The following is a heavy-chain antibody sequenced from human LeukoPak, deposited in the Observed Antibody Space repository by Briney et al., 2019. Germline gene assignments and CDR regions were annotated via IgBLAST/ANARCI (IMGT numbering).Heavy chain of an antibody. D-gene: IGHD5-18*01. CDR3: ARDAYRYGNPYYFDY. CDR1: GYTFTSYG. J-gene: IGHJ4*02. Sequence: ASVKVSCKASGYTFTSYGISWVRQAPGQGLEWMGWISTYNGNTNSAQKLQGRVTMTRDTSTSTTYMELRGLRSDDTAVYYCARDAYRYGNPYYFDYWGQGTLVTVSS. CDR2: ISTYNGNT. V-gene: IGHV1-18*01.